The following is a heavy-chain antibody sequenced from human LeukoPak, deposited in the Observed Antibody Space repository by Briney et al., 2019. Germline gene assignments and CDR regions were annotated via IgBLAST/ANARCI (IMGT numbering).Heavy chain of an antibody. CDR1: GGSISSNKW. J-gene: IGHJ3*02. Sequence: NPSETLSLTCAVSGGSISSNKWWSWVRQPPGKGLEWIGEIHHSGSTNYNPSLRSRVTISVDKSKNQFSLKLSSVTAADTAVYYCARGSGAFDIWGQGTMVTVSS. CDR2: IHHSGST. D-gene: IGHD3-10*01. CDR3: ARGSGAFDI. V-gene: IGHV4-4*02.